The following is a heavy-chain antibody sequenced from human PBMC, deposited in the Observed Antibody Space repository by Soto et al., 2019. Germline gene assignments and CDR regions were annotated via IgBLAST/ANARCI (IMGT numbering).Heavy chain of an antibody. Sequence: PSETLSLTCPVSGGAISSYNWSWIRQPPGKGLEWIGYIYYSGSTNYNPSLKSRVTISVDTSKNQFSLKLSSVTAADTAVYYCATLNNPSYYYYGMDVWGQGTTVTVSS. D-gene: IGHD1-1*01. J-gene: IGHJ6*02. V-gene: IGHV4-59*13. CDR2: IYYSGST. CDR3: ATLNNPSYYYYGMDV. CDR1: GGAISSYN.